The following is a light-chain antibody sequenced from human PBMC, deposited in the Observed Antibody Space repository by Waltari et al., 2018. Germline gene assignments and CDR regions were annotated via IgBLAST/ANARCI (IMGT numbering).Light chain of an antibody. CDR2: DAS. J-gene: IGKJ4*01. Sequence: EIVLTQSPATLSLSPGERATLSCRASQSVSSYFAWYQQKPGQAPMLLIYDASNRATGIPARFSGSGSGTDFTLTISSLEPEDFAVYYCQQRSNWPSFGGGTKVEIK. CDR1: QSVSSY. V-gene: IGKV3-11*01. CDR3: QQRSNWPS.